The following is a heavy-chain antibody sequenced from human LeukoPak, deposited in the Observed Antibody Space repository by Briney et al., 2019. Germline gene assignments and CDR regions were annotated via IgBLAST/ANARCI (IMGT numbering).Heavy chain of an antibody. Sequence: GGSLRLSCAASGFTFSSYSMTWVRQAPGKGLEWVSSISSSSSYIEYADSVKGRFTISRDNAKNSLYLQMNSLRAEDTAVYYCARFETIAVATVDYWGQGTLVTVSS. D-gene: IGHD6-13*01. CDR2: ISSSSSYI. J-gene: IGHJ4*02. V-gene: IGHV3-21*01. CDR3: ARFETIAVATVDY. CDR1: GFTFSSYS.